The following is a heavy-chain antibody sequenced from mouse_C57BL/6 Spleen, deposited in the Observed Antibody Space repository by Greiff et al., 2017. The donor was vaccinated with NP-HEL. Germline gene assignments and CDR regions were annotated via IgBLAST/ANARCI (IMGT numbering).Heavy chain of an antibody. CDR1: GYTFTSYW. Sequence: QVQLQQPGAELVRPGTSVKLSCKASGYTFTSYWMHWVKQRPGQGLEWIGVIDPSDSYTNYYQKFKGKATLTVDTSSSTAYMQLSSLTSEDSAVYYCARGEGPYYAMDYWGQGTSVTVSS. CDR3: ARGEGPYYAMDY. CDR2: IDPSDSYT. V-gene: IGHV1-59*01. J-gene: IGHJ4*01.